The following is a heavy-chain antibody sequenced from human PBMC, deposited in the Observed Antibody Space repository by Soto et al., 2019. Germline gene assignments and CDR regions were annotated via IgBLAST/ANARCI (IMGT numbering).Heavy chain of an antibody. Sequence: EVQLVESGGGLVKPGRSLRLSCTASGFTFGDYAMSWFRQAPGKGLEWVGFIRSKADGGTTEYAASVKGRFTISRDDSNSIAYLQMNSLKTEDTAVYYCTRDQSCSGGSCVDYGMDVWGQGTTVTVSS. V-gene: IGHV3-49*05. CDR2: IRSKADGGTT. D-gene: IGHD2-15*01. J-gene: IGHJ6*02. CDR3: TRDQSCSGGSCVDYGMDV. CDR1: GFTFGDYA.